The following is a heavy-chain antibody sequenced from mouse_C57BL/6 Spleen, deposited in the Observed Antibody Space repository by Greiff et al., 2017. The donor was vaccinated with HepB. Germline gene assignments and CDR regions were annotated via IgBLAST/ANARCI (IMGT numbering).Heavy chain of an antibody. Sequence: EVQLQQSGPELVKPGASVKISCKASGYTFTDYYMNWVKQSHGKSLEWIGDINPNNGGTSYNQKFKGKATLTVDKSSSTAYMELRSLTSEDSAVYYCAREHYYGSSCFDYWGQGTTLTVSS. D-gene: IGHD1-1*01. CDR3: AREHYYGSSCFDY. V-gene: IGHV1-26*01. CDR1: GYTFTDYY. CDR2: INPNNGGT. J-gene: IGHJ2*01.